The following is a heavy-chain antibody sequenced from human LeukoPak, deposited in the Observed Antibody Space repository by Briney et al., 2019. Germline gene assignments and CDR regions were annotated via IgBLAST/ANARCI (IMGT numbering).Heavy chain of an antibody. Sequence: GASVKVSCKASGYSFTNYKILWLRQAPGQGLQWMGIIDPSGPSVTYAQIFKGRLIVTRDTSTSTVYMQLSSLRSEDSAMYYCARATSPIAYDWNSWGQGTLVTVSS. D-gene: IGHD5-12*01. V-gene: IGHV1-46*01. CDR1: GYSFTNYK. CDR2: IDPSGPSV. J-gene: IGHJ4*02. CDR3: ARATSPIAYDWNS.